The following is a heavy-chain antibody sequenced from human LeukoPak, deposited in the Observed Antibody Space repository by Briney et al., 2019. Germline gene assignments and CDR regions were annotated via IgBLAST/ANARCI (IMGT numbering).Heavy chain of an antibody. CDR1: GFTFSSYS. Sequence: GGPLRLTCAASGFTFSSYSLNWVRQAPGKGLEWVSSISSSSSYIYYADSVKGRFTISRDNAKNTLYLQMNSLRAEDTAVYYCAKAGPPIDYWGQGTLVTVSS. J-gene: IGHJ4*02. CDR2: ISSSSSYI. CDR3: AKAGPPIDY. D-gene: IGHD3-10*01. V-gene: IGHV3-21*01.